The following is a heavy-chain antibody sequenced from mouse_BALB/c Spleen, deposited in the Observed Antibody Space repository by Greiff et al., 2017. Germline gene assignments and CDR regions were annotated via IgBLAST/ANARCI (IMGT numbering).Heavy chain of an antibody. V-gene: IGHV2-4-1*01. CDR2: IWSGGST. Sequence: VQVVESGPGLVQPSQSLSITCTVSGFSLTSYGVHWVRQSPGKGLEWLGVIWSGGSTDYNAAFISRLSISKDNSKSQVFFKMNSLQADDTAIYYCAREAYYGNYVWFAYWGQGTLVTVSA. CDR1: GFSLTSYG. J-gene: IGHJ3*01. CDR3: AREAYYGNYVWFAY. D-gene: IGHD2-10*01.